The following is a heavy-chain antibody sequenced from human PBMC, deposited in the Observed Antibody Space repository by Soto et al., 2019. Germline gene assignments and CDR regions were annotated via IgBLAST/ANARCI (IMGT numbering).Heavy chain of an antibody. D-gene: IGHD3-3*01. CDR1: GFTFSSYA. Sequence: GGSLRLSCAASGFTFSSYAMGWVRQAPGKGLEWVSAISGSGGSTYYADSVKGRFTISRDNSKNTLYLQMNSLRAEDTAVYYCARTYYDFWSGYDAFDIWDQGTMVTVSS. CDR3: ARTYYDFWSGYDAFDI. CDR2: ISGSGGST. J-gene: IGHJ3*02. V-gene: IGHV3-23*01.